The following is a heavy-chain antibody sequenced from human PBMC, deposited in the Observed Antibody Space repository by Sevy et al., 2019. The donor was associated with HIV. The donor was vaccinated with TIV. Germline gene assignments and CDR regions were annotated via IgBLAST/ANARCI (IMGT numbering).Heavy chain of an antibody. V-gene: IGHV3-48*03. Sequence: GGSLRLSCAASGFTFSSYEMNWVRQAPGKGLEWVSYISSSGSTIYYADSVKGRFTISRDNAKNSLYLQMNSLRAEDTAVYYCARTKSDDFWSGYYINYYYYGMDIWGQGTTVTVSS. J-gene: IGHJ6*02. CDR2: ISSSGSTI. CDR3: ARTKSDDFWSGYYINYYYYGMDI. CDR1: GFTFSSYE. D-gene: IGHD3-3*01.